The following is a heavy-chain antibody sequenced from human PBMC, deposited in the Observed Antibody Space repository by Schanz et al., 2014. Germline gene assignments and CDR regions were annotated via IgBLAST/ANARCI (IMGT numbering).Heavy chain of an antibody. D-gene: IGHD2-2*01. J-gene: IGHJ6*03. CDR3: ARVKYCTITRCYRTETEGIYYMDV. CDR2: ISASGGTT. CDR1: GFTFSSYW. V-gene: IGHV3-23*04. Sequence: EVQLVESGGGLVQPGGSLRLSCAASGFTFSSYWMHWVRQVPGKGLVWVSAISASGGTTYYADSVKGRFTISRDNSKNTLYLQMKSLRAEDTAVYYCARVKYCTITRCYRTETEGIYYMDVWGKGTTVTVSS.